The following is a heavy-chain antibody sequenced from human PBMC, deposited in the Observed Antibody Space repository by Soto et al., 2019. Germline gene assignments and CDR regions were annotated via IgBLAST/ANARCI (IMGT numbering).Heavy chain of an antibody. D-gene: IGHD6-13*01. Sequence: QVQLQQWGAGLLKPSETLSLTCAVYGGSFSGYYWSWIRQPPVKGLEWIGEINHSGSTNYNPSLRSRVTISVDTSKNQFSQKLSSVTAADTAVYYCARGRPPGYSSSGYFDYWGQGTLVTVSS. J-gene: IGHJ4*02. CDR1: GGSFSGYY. CDR2: INHSGST. CDR3: ARGRPPGYSSSGYFDY. V-gene: IGHV4-34*01.